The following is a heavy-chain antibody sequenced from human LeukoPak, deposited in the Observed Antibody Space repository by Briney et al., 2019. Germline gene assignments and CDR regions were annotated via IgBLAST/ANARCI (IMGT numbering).Heavy chain of an antibody. CDR1: GGSISSSPYY. CDR3: ARDGEVLSSSWFWFDP. J-gene: IGHJ5*02. D-gene: IGHD6-13*01. CDR2: IYYSGTT. V-gene: IGHV4-39*07. Sequence: PSETLSLTCTVSGGSISSSPYYWGWIRQPPGKGLEWIGSIYYSGTTHYNPSLESRVTISVDTSKNQFSLKLASVTAADTAIYYCARDGEVLSSSWFWFDPWGQGTLVTVSS.